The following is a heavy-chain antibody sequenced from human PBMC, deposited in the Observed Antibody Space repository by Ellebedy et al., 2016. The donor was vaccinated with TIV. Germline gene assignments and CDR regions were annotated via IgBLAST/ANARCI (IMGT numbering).Heavy chain of an antibody. V-gene: IGHV3-74*01. CDR3: ATGYINAYEY. Sequence: GESLKISXATSGFAFRSYWLHWVRQAPGKGLVFVSRIKGDGSISYADSVKGRFTISSDNAKNTLHLQMNSLRVEDTALYYCATGYINAYEYWGQGSLVTVSS. CDR1: GFAFRSYW. CDR2: IKGDGSI. J-gene: IGHJ4*02. D-gene: IGHD5-18*01.